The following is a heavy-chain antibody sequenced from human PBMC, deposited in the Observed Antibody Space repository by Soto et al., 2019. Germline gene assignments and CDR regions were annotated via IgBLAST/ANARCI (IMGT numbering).Heavy chain of an antibody. V-gene: IGHV4-39*01. Sequence: SETLSLTCTVSGVSISGSRYYWGWILQPPGRGLEWIGNIYYSGSTYYTPALKSRVTLSVDTSKNQFSLNLNSVTAADTAVYYCARGGIPPSGYGIAYAMDVWGQGTTVTVSS. CDR1: GVSISGSRYY. J-gene: IGHJ6*02. D-gene: IGHD1-26*01. CDR3: ARGGIPPSGYGIAYAMDV. CDR2: IYYSGST.